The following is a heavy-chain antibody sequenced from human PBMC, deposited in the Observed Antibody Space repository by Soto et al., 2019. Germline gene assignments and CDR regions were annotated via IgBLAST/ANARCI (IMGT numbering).Heavy chain of an antibody. V-gene: IGHV4-4*02. Sequence: SETLSLTCAVSGGSISSSKWWSWVRQPPGKGLEWIGEIYHSGSTNYNPSLKSRVTISVDKSKNQFSLKLSSVTAADTAVYYCARAGKTYSVGAAFDYWGQGTLVTVSS. CDR3: ARAGKTYSVGAAFDY. J-gene: IGHJ4*02. CDR1: GGSISSSKW. D-gene: IGHD1-26*01. CDR2: IYHSGST.